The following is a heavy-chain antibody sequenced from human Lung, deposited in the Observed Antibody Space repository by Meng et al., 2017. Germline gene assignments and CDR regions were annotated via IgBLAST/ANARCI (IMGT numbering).Heavy chain of an antibody. CDR2: INHSGST. V-gene: IGHV4-34*01. D-gene: IGHD4-11*01. CDR1: GGSFSDYY. J-gene: IGHJ4*02. CDR3: ARGPTTMAHDFDY. Sequence: HGRLSRWSAGLLTPSGTLSPTRVVSGGSFSDYYWSWIRQPPGKGLEWIGEINHSGSTNYNPSLESRATISVDTSQNNLSLKLSSVTAADSAVYYCARGPTTMAHDFDYWGQGTLVTVSS.